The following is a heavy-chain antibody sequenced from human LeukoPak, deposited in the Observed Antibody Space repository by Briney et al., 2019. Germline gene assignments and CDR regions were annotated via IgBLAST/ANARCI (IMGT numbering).Heavy chain of an antibody. CDR1: GVSISSYY. CDR3: ARVGTWAAGTDAFDI. V-gene: IGHV4-59*01. CDR2: IYYSGST. J-gene: IGHJ3*02. Sequence: SETLSLTCTVSGVSISSYYWGWIWQPPGKGLEWIGYIYYSGSTNYNPSLKSRVTISVDTSKNQFSLKLSSVTAADTAVYYCARVGTWAAGTDAFDIWGQGTMVTVSS. D-gene: IGHD6-13*01.